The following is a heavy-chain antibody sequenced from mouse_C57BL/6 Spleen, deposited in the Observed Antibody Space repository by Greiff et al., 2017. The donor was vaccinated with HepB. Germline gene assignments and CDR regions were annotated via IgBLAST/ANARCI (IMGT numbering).Heavy chain of an antibody. J-gene: IGHJ1*03. D-gene: IGHD1-1*01. CDR3: ARTGHYYGSSYWYFDV. CDR1: GFTFSSYT. Sequence: EVKLVESGGGLVKPGGSLKLSCAASGFTFSSYTMSWVRQTPEKRLEWVATISGGGGNTYYPDSVKGRFTITRDNAKNTLYLQMSRLRSEDSALYYCARTGHYYGSSYWYFDVWGTGTTVTVSS. V-gene: IGHV5-9*01. CDR2: ISGGGGNT.